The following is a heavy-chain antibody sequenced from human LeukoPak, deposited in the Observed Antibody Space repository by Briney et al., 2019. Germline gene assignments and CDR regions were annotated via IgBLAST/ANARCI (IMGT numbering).Heavy chain of an antibody. CDR2: ISGSGITT. V-gene: IGHV3-23*01. D-gene: IGHD5-12*01. CDR1: GFTLSSYA. Sequence: GGSLRLSCAASGFTLSSYAMSWVRQAPGKGLEWVSAISGSGITTYYADSVKGRFTISRDNSKNTLYLQMNSLRAEYTAVFYCAKGGSYDYYWGQGTLVTVSS. CDR3: AKGGSYDYY. J-gene: IGHJ4*02.